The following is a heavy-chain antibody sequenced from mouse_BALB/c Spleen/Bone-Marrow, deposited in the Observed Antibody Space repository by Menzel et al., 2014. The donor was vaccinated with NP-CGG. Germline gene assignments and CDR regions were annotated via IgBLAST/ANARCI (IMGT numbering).Heavy chain of an antibody. D-gene: IGHD2-4*01. V-gene: IGHV2-9*02. Sequence: QVQLQQSGPGLVAPSQSLSITCTVSGFPLTSYGVHWVRQPPGKGLEWLGVIWAGGSTNYNSALMSRLSISKDNSKSQVFLKMNSLQTDDTAMYYCARVSSTIITTVFAYWGQGTLVTVSA. J-gene: IGHJ3*01. CDR1: GFPLTSYG. CDR2: IWAGGST. CDR3: ARVSSTIITTVFAY.